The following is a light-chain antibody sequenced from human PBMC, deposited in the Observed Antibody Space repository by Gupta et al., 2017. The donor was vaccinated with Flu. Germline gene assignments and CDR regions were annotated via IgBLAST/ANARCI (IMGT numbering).Light chain of an antibody. Sequence: TLSLSPGERATLSCGASQSVSGYLAWYKQKPGHAPRLLIYDASSRATGITARFSGSGVGTDFTLIISRLEPEDFAVYFCQHRGNGHPEATFGQGTRLEIK. CDR2: DAS. V-gene: IGKV3D-11*02. CDR3: QHRGNGHPEAT. J-gene: IGKJ2*01. CDR1: QSVSGY.